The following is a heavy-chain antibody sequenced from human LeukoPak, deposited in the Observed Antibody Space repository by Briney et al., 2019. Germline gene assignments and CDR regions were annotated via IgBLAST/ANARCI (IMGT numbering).Heavy chain of an antibody. Sequence: SVKVSCKASGGTFSSYAISWVRQAPRQGLEWMGRIIPILGIANYAQKFQGRVTITADKSTSTAYMELSSLRSEDTAVYYCAEQELVAPNWFDPWGQGTLVTVSS. CDR2: IIPILGIA. CDR3: AEQELVAPNWFDP. CDR1: GGTFSSYA. J-gene: IGHJ5*02. D-gene: IGHD5-12*01. V-gene: IGHV1-69*04.